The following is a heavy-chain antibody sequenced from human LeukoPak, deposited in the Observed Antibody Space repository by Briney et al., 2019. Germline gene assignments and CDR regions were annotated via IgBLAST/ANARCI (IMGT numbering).Heavy chain of an antibody. D-gene: IGHD2-2*01. Sequence: KPGGSLRLSCPTSGFTFSDYYMTWIRQVPGKGLEWVSYIGSRGSAISYADSVKGRFTISRDNAENSLYLQMNSLRADNTALYYCARSPQGVPAAKPFAYGSQGTQVTV. V-gene: IGHV3-11*04. CDR1: GFTFSDYY. CDR3: ARSPQGVPAAKPFAY. J-gene: IGHJ4*02. CDR2: IGSRGSAI.